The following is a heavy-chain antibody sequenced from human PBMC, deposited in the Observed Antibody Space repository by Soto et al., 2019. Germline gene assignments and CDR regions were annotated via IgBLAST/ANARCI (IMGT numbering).Heavy chain of an antibody. J-gene: IGHJ3*02. D-gene: IGHD6-19*01. Sequence: PWGSLRLSCAASGFILSSYGMHWVRQAPGKGLEWVAIIWSDGSTKYYADSVKGRFTISRDNSKNTLYLQINSLRDEDTAVYYCAREVAVGGVPPGGAFQIWGQGTMVTVS. V-gene: IGHV3-33*01. CDR3: AREVAVGGVPPGGAFQI. CDR1: GFILSSYG. CDR2: IWSDGSTK.